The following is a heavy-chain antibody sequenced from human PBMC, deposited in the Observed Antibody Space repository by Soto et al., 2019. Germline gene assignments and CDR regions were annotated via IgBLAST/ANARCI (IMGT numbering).Heavy chain of an antibody. J-gene: IGHJ6*02. D-gene: IGHD6-13*01. CDR2: INHSGST. CDR3: ARGPSSSWGYGMDV. Sequence: SETLSLTXAVYGGSFSGYYWSWIRQPPGKGLEWIGEINHSGSTNYNPSLKSRVTISVDTSKNQFSLKLSSVTAADTAVYYCARGPSSSWGYGMDVWGQGTTVTVS. CDR1: GGSFSGYY. V-gene: IGHV4-34*01.